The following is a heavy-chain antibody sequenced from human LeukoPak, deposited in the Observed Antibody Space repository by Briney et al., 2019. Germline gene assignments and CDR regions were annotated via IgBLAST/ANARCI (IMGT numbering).Heavy chain of an antibody. CDR2: IWYDGSNK. CDR1: GFTFTSSG. J-gene: IGHJ2*01. CDR3: ARAVFAGDLLTGYWYFVL. V-gene: IGHV3-33*01. D-gene: IGHD2-21*01. Sequence: GGSLRLSCAATGFTFTSSGFHWVRQAPGKGLEWVALIWYDGSNKYYADSVKGRFTISRDNSKNTVYLQMNSLRAEDTAVYYCARAVFAGDLLTGYWYFVLWGRGTLVTVSS.